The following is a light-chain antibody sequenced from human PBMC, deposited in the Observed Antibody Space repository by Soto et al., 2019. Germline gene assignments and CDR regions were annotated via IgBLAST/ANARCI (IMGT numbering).Light chain of an antibody. J-gene: IGKJ5*01. CDR1: QSVSSN. CDR2: GAS. CDR3: QQRLSWPIT. V-gene: IGKV3-11*01. Sequence: EIVLTHSPATLSVSPWERATLSCRASQSVSSNLAWYQQKPGQAPRLLIYGASTRATGIPAKFSGSGSGTDFTLTISSLEPEDSAVYYCQQRLSWPITFGQGTRLENK.